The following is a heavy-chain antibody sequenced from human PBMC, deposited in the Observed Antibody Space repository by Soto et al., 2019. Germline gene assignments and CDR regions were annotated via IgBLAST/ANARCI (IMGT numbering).Heavy chain of an antibody. J-gene: IGHJ6*02. CDR1: GYTFSDFS. CDR2: MNPDTGGT. CDR3: ARDHYTRSSGYYYGMDV. Sequence: ASVKVSCKASGYTFSDFSMHWVRQAPGQGLEWVGWMNPDTGGTNYAQKFQGWVTMTRDTSISTAYMELSRLRSDDTAVYYCARDHYTRSSGYYYGMDVWGQGTTVTVSS. V-gene: IGHV1-2*04. D-gene: IGHD3-3*01.